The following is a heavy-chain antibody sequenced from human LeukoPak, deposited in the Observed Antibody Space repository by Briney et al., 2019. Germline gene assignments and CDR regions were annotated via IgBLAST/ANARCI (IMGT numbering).Heavy chain of an antibody. J-gene: IGHJ4*02. CDR2: ILPGGKES. CDR1: GYIFSNNM. Sequence: GGSLGLSCVVSGYIFSNNMMTWVRQPPGQGQEWGATILPGGKESYRVESVKGGFTVSSDNAKNSLFLQINSLRDDDTAVYYCMSVPADWGQGTLVTVSS. V-gene: IGHV3-7*01. CDR3: MSVPAD.